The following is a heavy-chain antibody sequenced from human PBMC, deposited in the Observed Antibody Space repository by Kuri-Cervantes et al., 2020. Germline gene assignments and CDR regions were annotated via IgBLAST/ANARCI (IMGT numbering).Heavy chain of an antibody. CDR2: IGTAGDT. Sequence: GESLKISCAASGFTFSSYDMHWVRQATGKGLEWVSAIGTAGDTYYPGSVKGRLTISRENAKNSLYLQMNSLRAGDTAVYYCAKDLSRFGAPNYYMDVWGKGTMVTVSS. V-gene: IGHV3-13*01. CDR1: GFTFSSYD. J-gene: IGHJ6*03. D-gene: IGHD3-10*01. CDR3: AKDLSRFGAPNYYMDV.